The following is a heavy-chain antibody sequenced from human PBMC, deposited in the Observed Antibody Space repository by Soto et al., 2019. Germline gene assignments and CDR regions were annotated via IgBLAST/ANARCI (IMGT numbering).Heavy chain of an antibody. CDR3: ARLTDYYDSSGYLN. V-gene: IGHV4-30-4*01. J-gene: IGHJ4*02. Sequence: SETLSLTCTVSGGSISSGDYYWSWIRQPPGKGLEWIGYIYYSGSTYYNPSLKSRVTISVDTSKNQLTLKLSSVTAADTAVYYCARLTDYYDSSGYLNWGQGTLVTVSS. D-gene: IGHD3-22*01. CDR1: GGSISSGDYY. CDR2: IYYSGST.